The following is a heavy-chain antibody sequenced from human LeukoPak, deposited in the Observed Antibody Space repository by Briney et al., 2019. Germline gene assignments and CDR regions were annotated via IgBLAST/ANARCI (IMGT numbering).Heavy chain of an antibody. CDR3: ARDQGILFFDS. CDR1: GYTFSNYW. D-gene: IGHD2-21*01. J-gene: IGHJ4*02. Sequence: PGGSLRLFCSASGYTFSNYWMSWVRQAPGKGLEYVANIKQDGSETYYVDSVKGRFTISRDNAKNSLYLQMNSLRVEDTAVYYCARDQGILFFDSWGQGTLVTVSS. V-gene: IGHV3-7*01. CDR2: IKQDGSET.